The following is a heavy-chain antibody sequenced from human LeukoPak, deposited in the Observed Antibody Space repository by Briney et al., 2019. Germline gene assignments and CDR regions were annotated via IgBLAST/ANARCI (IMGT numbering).Heavy chain of an antibody. CDR3: ARGYYYDSPSHGGY. CDR2: INPNSGGT. J-gene: IGHJ4*02. D-gene: IGHD3-22*01. V-gene: IGHV1-2*02. CDR1: VYTFIGYY. Sequence: ASVTVSCKTSVYTFIGYYIHWVRQAPGQGLEWMGWINPNSGGTNYAQKFQGRITMTRDTSISTAYMELSSLRSDNTAVYYCARGYYYDSPSHGGYWGQGTLVTVSS.